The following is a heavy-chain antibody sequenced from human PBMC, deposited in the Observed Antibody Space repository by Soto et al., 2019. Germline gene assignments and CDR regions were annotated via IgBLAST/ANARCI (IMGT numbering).Heavy chain of an antibody. J-gene: IGHJ3*02. CDR2: ISSSSSYI. Sequence: GGSLRLSCAASGFTFSSYSMNWVRQAPGKGLEWVSSISSSSSYIYYADSVKGRFTISRDNAKNSLYLQMNSLRAEDTAVYYCARAQGFLEWPGDAFDIWGQGTMVTVSS. V-gene: IGHV3-21*01. CDR1: GFTFSSYS. CDR3: ARAQGFLEWPGDAFDI. D-gene: IGHD3-3*01.